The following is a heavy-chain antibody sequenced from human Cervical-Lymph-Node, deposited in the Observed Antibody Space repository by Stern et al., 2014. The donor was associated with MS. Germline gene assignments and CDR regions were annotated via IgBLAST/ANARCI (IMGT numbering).Heavy chain of an antibody. Sequence: QVQLVESGAELKKPGSSVKVSCKASGGSLSTYTITWVRQAPGQGLEWMGRIIPALNVANYAQKFQGRLTITADKSTSTAYMDMSSLRSDDTAVYYCAGPAPLDWGQGTLVTVSS. J-gene: IGHJ4*02. CDR1: GGSLSTYT. D-gene: IGHD2-2*01. CDR3: AGPAPLD. V-gene: IGHV1-69*09. CDR2: IIPALNVA.